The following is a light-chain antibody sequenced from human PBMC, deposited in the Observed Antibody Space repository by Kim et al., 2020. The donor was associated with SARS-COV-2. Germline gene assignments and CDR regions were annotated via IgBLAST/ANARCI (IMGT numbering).Light chain of an antibody. J-gene: IGLJ3*02. CDR3: QTWGTGFRM. CDR2: VNSDGSH. V-gene: IGLV4-69*01. Sequence: SVKLACTLSSGHSTYTIAWHRRQPEKGPRCLMKVNSDGSHSKGDGIPDRFSGSSSGAERYLTISSLQSDDEADYYCQTWGTGFRMFGGGTQLTVL. CDR1: SGHSTYT.